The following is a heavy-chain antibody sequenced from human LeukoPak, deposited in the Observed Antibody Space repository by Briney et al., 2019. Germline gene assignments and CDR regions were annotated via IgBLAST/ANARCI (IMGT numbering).Heavy chain of an antibody. Sequence: SETLSLTCTVSGGSISSSSYYWGWIRQPPGKGLEWIGSIYYSGSTYYNPSLKSRVTISVDTSKNQFSLKLSSVTAADTAVYYCVIGYCSSTSCYAFDYWGQGTLVTVSS. CDR3: VIGYCSSTSCYAFDY. CDR1: GGSISSSSYY. V-gene: IGHV4-39*01. J-gene: IGHJ4*02. D-gene: IGHD2-2*01. CDR2: IYYSGST.